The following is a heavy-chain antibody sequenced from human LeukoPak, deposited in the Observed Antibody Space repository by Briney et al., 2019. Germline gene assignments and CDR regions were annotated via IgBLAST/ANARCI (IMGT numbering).Heavy chain of an antibody. J-gene: IGHJ4*02. CDR3: AVIPGYNWNDGLRDY. Sequence: ASVKVSCKASGYTFTSYGINWVRQAPGQGLEWMGWISAYNGNTNYAQKLQGRVTMTTDTPTRTIYMELRSLTSDDTAVYYCAVIPGYNWNDGLRDYWGQGTLVTVSS. CDR1: GYTFTSYG. V-gene: IGHV1-18*01. D-gene: IGHD1-1*01. CDR2: ISAYNGNT.